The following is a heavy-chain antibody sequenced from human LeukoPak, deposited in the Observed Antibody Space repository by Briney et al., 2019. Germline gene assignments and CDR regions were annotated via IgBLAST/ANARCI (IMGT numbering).Heavy chain of an antibody. D-gene: IGHD3-10*01. CDR3: AREPMVRGVYPVLYMDV. CDR1: GGSIRSYY. CDR2: IFYSGYT. Sequence: SETLSLTCTVSGGSIRSYYWSWIRQPPGKGLEWIGDIFYSGYTNYNPSLKSRVSISVDTSKNQFSLRLSSVTAADTAVYYSAREPMVRGVYPVLYMDVWGKGTTITVSS. J-gene: IGHJ6*03. V-gene: IGHV4-59*01.